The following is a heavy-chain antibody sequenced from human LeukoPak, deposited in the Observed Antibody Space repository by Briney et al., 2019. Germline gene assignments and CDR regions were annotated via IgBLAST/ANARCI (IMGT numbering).Heavy chain of an antibody. D-gene: IGHD5-24*01. CDR1: GGSISSSSYY. CDR2: IYYSGST. Sequence: SETLSLTCTVSGGSISSSSYYWGWIRQPPGKGLEWIGSIYYSGSTYYNPSLKSRVTISVDTSKNQVSLKLSSVTAADTAVYYCASPRDGYNLGDAFDIWGQGTMVTVSS. CDR3: ASPRDGYNLGDAFDI. V-gene: IGHV4-39*01. J-gene: IGHJ3*02.